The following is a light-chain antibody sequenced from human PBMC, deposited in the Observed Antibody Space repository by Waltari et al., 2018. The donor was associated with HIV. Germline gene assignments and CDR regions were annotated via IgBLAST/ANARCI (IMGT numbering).Light chain of an antibody. CDR3: QQRDNWPPAPT. V-gene: IGKV3-11*01. J-gene: IGKJ4*01. CDR2: DAS. CDR1: QSVSTF. Sequence: EIVLTQSPATLSLSPGERATLSCRASQSVSTFLAWYQLKPGQAPRLLIYDASIRATGIPVRFSGSGSGTDFTLTISSLEPEDFAVYYCQQRDNWPPAPTFGGGTKVEI.